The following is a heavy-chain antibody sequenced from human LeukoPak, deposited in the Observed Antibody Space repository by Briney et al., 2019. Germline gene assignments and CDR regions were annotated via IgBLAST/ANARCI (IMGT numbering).Heavy chain of an antibody. V-gene: IGHV4-34*01. D-gene: IGHD3-16*01. CDR1: GVSFRAYY. CDR3: VSSRTYRDVWGWFFGY. Sequence: KPSETLSLTCGVYGVSFRAYYWSWLRQPPGKGREWLGEINESGATNYNPSLKSRLTMSVDTSKNQLSLKLSSVTAAATAIYYCVSSRTYRDVWGWFFGYWGQGTLVTVSS. J-gene: IGHJ4*02. CDR2: INESGAT.